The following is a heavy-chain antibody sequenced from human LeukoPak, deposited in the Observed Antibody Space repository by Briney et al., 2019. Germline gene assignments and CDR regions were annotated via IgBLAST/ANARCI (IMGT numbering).Heavy chain of an antibody. Sequence: PSETLSLTCTVSGGAISSGDYFWSWIRQPPGKGLEWIGYIYYSGSTNYNPSLKSRVTISVDTSKNQFSLKLSSVTAADTAVYYCARGNSWFDPWGQGTLVTVSS. V-gene: IGHV4-61*08. CDR1: GGAISSGDYF. D-gene: IGHD4-11*01. CDR3: ARGNSWFDP. CDR2: IYYSGST. J-gene: IGHJ5*02.